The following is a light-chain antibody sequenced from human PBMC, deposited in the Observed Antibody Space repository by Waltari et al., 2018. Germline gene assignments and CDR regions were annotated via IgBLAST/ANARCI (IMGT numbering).Light chain of an antibody. CDR2: KVS. CDR1: QSLVYTDGNTY. CDR3: MQGIHWPFT. Sequence: DVVMPQSPLSLPVTLGQPASIPCLPGQSLVYTDGNTYLSWFQQRPGQSPRRLIYKVSNRDSGVPDRFSGSGSGTDFTLKISGVEAEDIGIYYCMQGIHWPFTFGPGTKVDIK. J-gene: IGKJ3*01. V-gene: IGKV2-30*01.